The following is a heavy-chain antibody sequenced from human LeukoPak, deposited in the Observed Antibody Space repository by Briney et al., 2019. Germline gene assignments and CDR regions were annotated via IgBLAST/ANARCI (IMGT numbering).Heavy chain of an antibody. D-gene: IGHD3-22*01. CDR1: GFSFSTYG. CDR2: IWYDASGQ. CDR3: ARDSLYDDNGYYHYFDY. V-gene: IGHV3-33*01. J-gene: IGHJ4*02. Sequence: GGSLRLSCAASGFSFSTYGMHWVRQAPGKGLEWVAMIWYDASGQHYADSVKGRFTIPRDTSKNTLYLQMNSLRAEDTAVYFCARDSLYDDNGYYHYFDYWGQGTLVTVS.